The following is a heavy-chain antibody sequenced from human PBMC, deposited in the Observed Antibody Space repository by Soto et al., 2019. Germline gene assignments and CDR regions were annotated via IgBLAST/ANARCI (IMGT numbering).Heavy chain of an antibody. D-gene: IGHD1-1*01. J-gene: IGHJ4*02. Sequence: EVQLVESGGGLVQPGLSLRLSCTASGFRFDNYPMHWVRQAPGKGLEWVAGISWNSALIGYADSVKDRFTISRDNAKKALYLQMHIVTREDTARYYFVKRARYNWSLDYWGQGTPVTVSS. CDR2: ISWNSALI. CDR1: GFRFDNYP. CDR3: VKRARYNWSLDY. V-gene: IGHV3-9*01.